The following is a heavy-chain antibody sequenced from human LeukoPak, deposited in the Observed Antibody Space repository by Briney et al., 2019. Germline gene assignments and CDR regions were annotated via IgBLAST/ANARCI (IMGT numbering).Heavy chain of an antibody. Sequence: SVKVSCKASGGTFSSYAISWVRQAPGQGLEWMGGIIPIFGTANYAQKFQGRVTITADKSTSTAYMELSSLRSEDTAVYYCARVIVVASRLNAFDTWGQGTMVTVSS. CDR3: ARVIVVASRLNAFDT. CDR2: IIPIFGTA. CDR1: GGTFSSYA. J-gene: IGHJ3*02. V-gene: IGHV1-69*06. D-gene: IGHD3-22*01.